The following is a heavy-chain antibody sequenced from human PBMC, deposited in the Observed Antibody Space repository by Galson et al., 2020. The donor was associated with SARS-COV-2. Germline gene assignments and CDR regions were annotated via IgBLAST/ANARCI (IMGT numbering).Heavy chain of an antibody. CDR3: LAYSSSRHTH. D-gene: IGHD6-6*01. CDR1: GFAFSEYA. J-gene: IGHJ4*01. CDR2: LSTTGGTS. V-gene: IGHV3-64D*08. Sequence: GGSLRLSCAASGFAFSEYAMHWVRQAPGKGLQYVSALSTTGGTSFYADSVSGRFTMSRDNSKNTFYLQMTGLRVEDTAFYYCLAYSSSRHTHWGHGTLVTVSS.